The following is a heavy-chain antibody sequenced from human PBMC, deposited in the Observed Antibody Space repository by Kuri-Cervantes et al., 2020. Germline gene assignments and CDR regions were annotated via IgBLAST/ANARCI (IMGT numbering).Heavy chain of an antibody. V-gene: IGHV5-51*01. D-gene: IGHD2-15*01. CDR3: ADKRRGGSLEPFDY. CDR2: IYPGDYDT. J-gene: IGHJ4*02. Sequence: KVTCKGSGYNFTSYWIGWVRQMPSKSLEWMGIIYPGDYDTRYNPSFQGQLTISAVKSISTAYLQWSSLKTSDTSTYYCADKRRGGSLEPFDYWGQGTLVTVSS. CDR1: GYNFTSYW.